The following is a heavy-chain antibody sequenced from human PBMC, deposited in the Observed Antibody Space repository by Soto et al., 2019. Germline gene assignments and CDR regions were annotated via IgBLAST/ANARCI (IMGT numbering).Heavy chain of an antibody. CDR2: IIPIFGTA. Sequence: QVQLVQSGAEVKKPGSSVKVSCKASGGTFSSYAISWVRQAPGQGLEWMGGIIPIFGTANYAQKCQGRVTSTADESTSTAYMELSSLRSEDTAVYYCARADSSGWYRGKYYFDYWGQGTLVTVSS. CDR3: ARADSSGWYRGKYYFDY. CDR1: GGTFSSYA. J-gene: IGHJ4*02. D-gene: IGHD6-19*01. V-gene: IGHV1-69*01.